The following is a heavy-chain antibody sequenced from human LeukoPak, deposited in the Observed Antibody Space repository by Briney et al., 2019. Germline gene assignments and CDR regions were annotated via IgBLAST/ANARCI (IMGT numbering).Heavy chain of an antibody. V-gene: IGHV3-74*01. CDR2: IHGDGDNI. J-gene: IGHJ5*02. Sequence: GGSLRLSCAASGFPLSSYAMYWVRQAPGKGLVWVARIHGDGDNISYADSVRGRFTISRGNAKDTLYLHMNSLRPEDTAVYYCARAQVGAPTDLWGQGTLVTVSS. CDR3: ARAQVGAPTDL. CDR1: GFPLSSYA. D-gene: IGHD1-26*01.